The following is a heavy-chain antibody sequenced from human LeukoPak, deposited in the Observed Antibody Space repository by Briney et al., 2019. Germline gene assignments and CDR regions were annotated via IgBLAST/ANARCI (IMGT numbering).Heavy chain of an antibody. D-gene: IGHD3-10*01. CDR3: AKRGVVIRVVLVGFHKEAYYFDS. V-gene: IGHV3-23*01. CDR1: GITLSNYG. Sequence: GGSLRLSCAVSGITLSNYGMSWVRQAPGKGLEWVAGISGCGGRTNYADSVKGRFTISRDSPKNTLYLQMNSLRAEDTAVYFCAKRGVVIRVVLVGFHKEAYYFDSWGQGALVTVSS. J-gene: IGHJ4*02. CDR2: ISGCGGRT.